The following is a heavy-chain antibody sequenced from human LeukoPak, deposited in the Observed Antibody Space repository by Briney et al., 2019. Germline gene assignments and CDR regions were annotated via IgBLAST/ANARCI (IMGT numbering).Heavy chain of an antibody. CDR1: GFTFSSYA. CDR3: ARRRGAGTMAGRIDY. CDR2: IRQDGSEK. V-gene: IGHV3-7*01. J-gene: IGHJ4*02. D-gene: IGHD6-19*01. Sequence: PGGSLRLSCAASGFTFSSYAMNWVRQAPGKGLEWVANIRQDGSEKYYVDSVKGRFTISRDNAKNSLYLQMDSLRAEDTAVYYCARRRGAGTMAGRIDYWGQGTLVTVSS.